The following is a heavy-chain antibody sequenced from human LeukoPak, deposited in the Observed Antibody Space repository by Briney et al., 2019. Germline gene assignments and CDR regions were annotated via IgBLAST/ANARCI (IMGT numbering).Heavy chain of an antibody. V-gene: IGHV3-66*01. D-gene: IGHD4-17*01. CDR2: IYGGDST. CDR1: GFTVSSNY. Sequence: PGESLRLSCAASGFTVSSNYMSWVRQAPGKGLEWVSGIYGGDSTYYADSVKGRFTISRDNSKNTLYLQMNSLRAEDTAVYYCARGDYGTFQHCGQGTLVTVSS. J-gene: IGHJ1*01. CDR3: ARGDYGTFQH.